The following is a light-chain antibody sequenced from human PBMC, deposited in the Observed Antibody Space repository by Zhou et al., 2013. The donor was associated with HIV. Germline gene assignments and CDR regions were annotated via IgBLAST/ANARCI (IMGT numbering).Light chain of an antibody. CDR1: QSISSN. J-gene: IGKJ3*01. CDR3: QQRSNWPPIFT. V-gene: IGKV3-15*01. CDR2: GAS. Sequence: EIIMTQSPATLSVSPGDRTTLSCRASQSISSNLAWYQQRPGQAPRLLIYGASTRATGIPARFSGSGSGTEFTLTISSLQSEDFAVYYCQQRSNWPPIFTFGPGTKVDIK.